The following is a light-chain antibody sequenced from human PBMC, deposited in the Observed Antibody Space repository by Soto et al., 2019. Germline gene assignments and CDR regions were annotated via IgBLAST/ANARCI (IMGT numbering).Light chain of an antibody. CDR1: SSNIGTNY. CDR2: DNN. V-gene: IGLV1-51*01. CDR3: GTWDGSLSAGV. J-gene: IGLJ2*01. Sequence: QSVLTQPPSVSAAPGQKVTISCSGSSSNIGTNYVSWYQQLPGTAPKLLIYDNNERPSGSPDRFSGSKSGTSATLGITGLQTGDEADYYCGTWDGSLSAGVFGGGTKLTVL.